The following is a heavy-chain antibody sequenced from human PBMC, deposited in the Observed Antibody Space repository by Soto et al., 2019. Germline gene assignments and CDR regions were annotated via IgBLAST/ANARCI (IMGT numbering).Heavy chain of an antibody. V-gene: IGHV3-74*01. J-gene: IGHJ4*02. CDR1: GFTFSSYW. D-gene: IGHD2-15*01. CDR3: VREDGSGGLCKRFDY. Sequence: EVQLVESGGGLVHPGGSLRLSCAGTGFTFSSYWMHWARQTPGQGLVWVLSISGAGLIIPHADSVQGRFTVSRDNAKNTLYLQMNSLRAEDTAVYYCVREDGSGGLCKRFDYWGQGTPVTVSS. CDR2: ISGAGLII.